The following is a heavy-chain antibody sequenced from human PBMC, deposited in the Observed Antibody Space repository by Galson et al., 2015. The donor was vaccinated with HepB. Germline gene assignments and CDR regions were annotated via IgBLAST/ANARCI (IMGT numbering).Heavy chain of an antibody. CDR3: ARGGVSVGATDYFDY. CDR2: IWYDGSNK. CDR1: GFTFSSYG. D-gene: IGHD1-26*01. Sequence: SLRLSCAASGFTFSSYGMHWVRQAPGKGLEWVAVIWYDGSNKYYADSVKGRFTISRDNSKNTLYLQMNSLRAEDTAVYYCARGGVSVGATDYFDYWGQGTLVTVSS. V-gene: IGHV3-33*01. J-gene: IGHJ4*02.